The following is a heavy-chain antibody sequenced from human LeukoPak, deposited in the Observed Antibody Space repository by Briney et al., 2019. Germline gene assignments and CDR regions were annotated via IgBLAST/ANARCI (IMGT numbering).Heavy chain of an antibody. CDR2: IYPGDSDT. CDR3: ARTDYDFWSGSTHSNWFDP. V-gene: IGHV5-51*01. D-gene: IGHD3-3*01. J-gene: IGHJ5*02. CDR1: GYSFTSYW. Sequence: GESLKISCKGSGYSFTSYWIGWVRQMPGKGLEWMGIIYPGDSDTRYSPSFQGRVTISADKSISTAYLQWSSLKASDTAMYYCARTDYDFWSGSTHSNWFDPWGQGTLVTVSS.